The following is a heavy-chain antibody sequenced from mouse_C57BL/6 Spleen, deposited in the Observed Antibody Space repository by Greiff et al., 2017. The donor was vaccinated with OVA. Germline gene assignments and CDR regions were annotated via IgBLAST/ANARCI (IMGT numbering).Heavy chain of an antibody. Sequence: DVKLQESGPELVKPGASVKMSCKASGYTFTDYNMHWVKQSHGKSLEWIGYINPNNGGTSYNQKFKGKATLTVNKSSSTAYMELRSLTSEDSAVYYCARGGRVYFDYWGQGTTLTVSS. CDR1: GYTFTDYN. J-gene: IGHJ2*01. V-gene: IGHV1-22*01. CDR2: INPNNGGT. CDR3: ARGGRVYFDY.